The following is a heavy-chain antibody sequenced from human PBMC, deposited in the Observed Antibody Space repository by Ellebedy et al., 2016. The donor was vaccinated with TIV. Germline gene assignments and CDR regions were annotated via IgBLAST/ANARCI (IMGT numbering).Heavy chain of an antibody. J-gene: IGHJ4*02. CDR1: GYTLTELS. D-gene: IGHD6-13*01. CDR2: FDPEDGET. CDR3: ARAGPVAAAAPFDY. V-gene: IGHV1-24*01. Sequence: ASVKVSCXVSGYTLTELSMHWVRQAPGKGLEWMGGFDPEDGETIYAQKFQGRVTMAEDTSTDTAYMELSSLRSEDTAVYYCARAGPVAAAAPFDYWGQGTLVTVSS.